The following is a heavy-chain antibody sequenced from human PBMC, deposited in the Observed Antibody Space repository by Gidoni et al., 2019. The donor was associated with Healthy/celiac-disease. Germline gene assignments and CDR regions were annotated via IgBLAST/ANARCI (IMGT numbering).Heavy chain of an antibody. CDR2: ISYDGSNK. J-gene: IGHJ3*02. D-gene: IGHD1-26*01. Sequence: QVQLVDSGGGVVQPGRSLRLSCSASGFTFSSYGMHWVRQAPGKGLEWVAVISYDGSNKYYADSVKGRFTISRDNSKNTLYLQMNSLRAEDTAVYYCAKIGRDMMDDAFDIWGQGTMVTVSS. CDR1: GFTFSSYG. CDR3: AKIGRDMMDDAFDI. V-gene: IGHV3-30*18.